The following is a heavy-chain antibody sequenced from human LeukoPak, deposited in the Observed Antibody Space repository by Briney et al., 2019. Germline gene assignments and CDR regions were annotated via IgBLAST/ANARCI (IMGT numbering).Heavy chain of an antibody. J-gene: IGHJ1*01. Sequence: GGSLRLSCAASGFTFSDYYMSWIRQAPGKGLEWVSYISSSGSTIYYADSVKGRFTISRDNAKNSLYLQMNSLRAEDTAVYYCARDSSEFRNLIPHRGQGTLVTVSS. CDR2: ISSSGSTI. D-gene: IGHD2-21*01. V-gene: IGHV3-11*01. CDR3: ARDSSEFRNLIPH. CDR1: GFTFSDYY.